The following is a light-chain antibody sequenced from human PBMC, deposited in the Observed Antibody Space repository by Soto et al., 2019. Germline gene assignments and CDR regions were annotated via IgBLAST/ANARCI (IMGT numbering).Light chain of an antibody. CDR2: GAS. V-gene: IGKV3-15*01. CDR1: QSVSSN. Sequence: EIVMTQSPATLSVSPGERATLSCRASQSVSSNLAWYQHKPGQAPRLLIYGASTRATGIPARFSGSGSGTEFTLTISSLHSEDFAVYYCQQYNNWPTTFGQGTRLEIK. CDR3: QQYNNWPTT. J-gene: IGKJ5*01.